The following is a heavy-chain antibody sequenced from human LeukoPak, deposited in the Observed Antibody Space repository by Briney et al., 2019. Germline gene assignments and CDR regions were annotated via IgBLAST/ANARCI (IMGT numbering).Heavy chain of an antibody. Sequence: GGPLRLSCAASGLTFSEYYMDWVRQATGKGGEWVSRTSNKGNTYTAEYAASVKGRFTISRDGSANSLYLQMNSLKIEDTAVYYCALSLAARWDAYDYWGQGTLVTVSS. CDR1: GLTFSEYY. J-gene: IGHJ4*02. V-gene: IGHV3-72*01. D-gene: IGHD6-6*01. CDR3: ALSLAARWDAYDY. CDR2: TSNKGNTYTA.